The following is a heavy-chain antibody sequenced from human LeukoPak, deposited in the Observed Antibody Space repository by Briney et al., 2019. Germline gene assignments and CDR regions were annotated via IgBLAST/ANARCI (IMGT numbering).Heavy chain of an antibody. D-gene: IGHD6-19*01. CDR3: ARGGVYSSGSYYLYYFDY. CDR2: ISYDGSNK. Sequence: GGSLRLSCVASGFTFSSYAMHWVRRAPGKGLEWVALISYDGSNKYYADSVKGRFTISRDNSKNTLYLQMNSLRAEDTAVYYCARGGVYSSGSYYLYYFDYWGQGTLVTVPS. CDR1: GFTFSSYA. J-gene: IGHJ4*02. V-gene: IGHV3-30-3*01.